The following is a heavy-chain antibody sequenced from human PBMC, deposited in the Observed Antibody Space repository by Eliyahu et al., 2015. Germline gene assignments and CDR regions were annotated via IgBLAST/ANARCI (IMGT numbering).Heavy chain of an antibody. D-gene: IGHD3-10*01. J-gene: IGHJ4*02. V-gene: IGHV1-3*01. CDR2: INAGNGKT. CDR1: GYTFTSYA. CDR3: AREGRTDYYGSGGGDY. Sequence: QVQLVQSGAEVKKPGASVKVSCKASGYTFTSYAMHWVRQAPGQRLEWMGWINAGNGKTKYSQKFQGRVTITRDTSASTAYMELSSLRSEDTAVYYCAREGRTDYYGSGGGDYWGQGTLVTVSS.